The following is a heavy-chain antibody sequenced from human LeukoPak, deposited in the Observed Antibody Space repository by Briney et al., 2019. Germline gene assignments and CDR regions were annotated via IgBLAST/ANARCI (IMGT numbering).Heavy chain of an antibody. CDR2: IYYSGST. CDR3: ARELLTPLNCFDP. Sequence: SETLSLTCAVYGGSFSGYYWSWIRQPPGKGLEWIGYIYYSGSTNYSPSLESRVTISVDTSKNQFSLKLRSVTAADTAVYYCARELLTPLNCFDPWGQGTLVTVSS. CDR1: GGSFSGYY. J-gene: IGHJ5*02. V-gene: IGHV4-59*01. D-gene: IGHD1-26*01.